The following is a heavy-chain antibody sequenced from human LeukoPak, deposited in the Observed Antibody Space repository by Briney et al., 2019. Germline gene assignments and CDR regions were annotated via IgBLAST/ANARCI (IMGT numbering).Heavy chain of an antibody. CDR3: ARDVRVELREDDAFDI. D-gene: IGHD1-7*01. CDR1: GFAFSSYG. V-gene: IGHV3-33*01. J-gene: IGHJ3*02. Sequence: GGSLRLSCAASGFAFSSYGMHWVRQAPGKGLEWVAVIWYDGSNKYYADSVKGRFTISRDNSKNTLYLQMNSLRAEDTAVYYCARDVRVELREDDAFDIWGQGTMVTVSS. CDR2: IWYDGSNK.